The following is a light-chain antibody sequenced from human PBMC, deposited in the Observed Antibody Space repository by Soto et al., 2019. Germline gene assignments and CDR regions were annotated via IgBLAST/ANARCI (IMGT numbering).Light chain of an antibody. J-gene: IGLJ2*01. CDR3: SLSFDGARSVV. CDR1: TGAVSTTHY. V-gene: IGLV7-46*01. CDR2: DTT. Sequence: QAVVTQETSLIVSPGGTVTLTCGSSTGAVSTTHYPYWFQQKPGQAPRTLIHDTTNRHSGTPARFSGSLLGGKAALTLSGAQAEDEADYYCSLSFDGARSVVFGGGTQLTVL.